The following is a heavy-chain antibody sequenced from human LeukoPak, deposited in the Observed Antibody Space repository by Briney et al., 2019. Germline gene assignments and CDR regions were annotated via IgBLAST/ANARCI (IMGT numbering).Heavy chain of an antibody. D-gene: IGHD4-17*01. V-gene: IGHV3-23*01. J-gene: IGHJ4*02. CDR2: IIGSGGST. CDR1: GFTFSSYT. Sequence: PGGSLRLSCAASGFTFSSYTMSWVRQAPGKGLEWVSVIIGSGGSTYYADSVKGRFTISRDNSKNTLYLQMTSLRAGDTAVYYCAKTTTDYGDYRTYWGLGTLVTVSS. CDR3: AKTTTDYGDYRTY.